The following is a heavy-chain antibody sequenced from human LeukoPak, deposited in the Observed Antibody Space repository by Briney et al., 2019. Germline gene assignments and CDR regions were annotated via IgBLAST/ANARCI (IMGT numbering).Heavy chain of an antibody. Sequence: GGSLRLSCSASGFTFSIYTMHWVRQAPGKGLEYVSAISPHGGTTYYADSVKGRFTISRDNSKNTLYLQMSSLRVEDTAVYYCVEDPGSTIYPNWFDPWGQGTLVTVSS. CDR1: GFTFSIYT. J-gene: IGHJ5*02. CDR2: ISPHGGTT. CDR3: VEDPGSTIYPNWFDP. V-gene: IGHV3-64D*06. D-gene: IGHD3-10*01.